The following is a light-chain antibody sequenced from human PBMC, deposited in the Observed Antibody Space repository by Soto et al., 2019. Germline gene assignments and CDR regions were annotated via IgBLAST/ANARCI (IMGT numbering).Light chain of an antibody. CDR1: SSDVGSYNR. J-gene: IGLJ1*01. Sequence: QSVLTQPPSVSGSPGQPVTISCTGTSSDVGSYNRVSWYQQPPGTAPKLMIYEVSNRPSGVPDRFSGSKSGNTASLTISVLQAEDEADYYCNSYTSTNTYVFGTGTKVTVL. CDR3: NSYTSTNTYV. CDR2: EVS. V-gene: IGLV2-18*02.